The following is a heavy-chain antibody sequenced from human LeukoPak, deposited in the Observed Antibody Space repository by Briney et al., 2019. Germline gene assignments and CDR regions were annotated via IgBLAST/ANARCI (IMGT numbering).Heavy chain of an antibody. CDR2: IYYSGST. Sequence: PSETLSLTCTVSGGSISSYYWSWIRQPSGKGLEWIGYIYYSGSTNYNPSPKSRVTISVDTSKNQLSLKLSSVTAADTAVYYCARVSVYYDSSERPRYYFDYWGQGTLVTVSS. D-gene: IGHD3-22*01. CDR3: ARVSVYYDSSERPRYYFDY. CDR1: GGSISSYY. J-gene: IGHJ4*02. V-gene: IGHV4-59*01.